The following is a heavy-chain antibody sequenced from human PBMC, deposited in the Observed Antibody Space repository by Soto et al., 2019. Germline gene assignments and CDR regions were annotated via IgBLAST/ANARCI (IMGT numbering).Heavy chain of an antibody. D-gene: IGHD3-10*01. CDR3: ATRRVDYYGSGSSPYYYYGMDV. J-gene: IGHJ6*02. Sequence: PDTLSLTSTVYGGPVSSYYWSWIRQPPGQGLEWIGYIYDSGSTNYNPSLKSRVTISVDTSKNQFSLKLSSVTAADTAVYYCATRRVDYYGSGSSPYYYYGMDVWGQGTTVTVSS. V-gene: IGHV4-59*02. CDR1: GGPVSSYY. CDR2: IYDSGST.